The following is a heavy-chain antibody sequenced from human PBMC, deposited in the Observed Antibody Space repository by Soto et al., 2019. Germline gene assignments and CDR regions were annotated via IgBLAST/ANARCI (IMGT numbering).Heavy chain of an antibody. CDR2: IYHSGST. V-gene: IGHV4-30-2*01. CDR3: ARAGGLGAVAVDY. Sequence: QLQLQESGSGLVKPSQTLSLTCAVSGGSISSGGSSWSWIRQPPGKGLEWIGYIYHSGSTYYNPSLKSRVTLSVDRSKNQFSLKLSSVTAADTAVYYCARAGGLGAVAVDYWGQGTLVTVSS. J-gene: IGHJ4*02. D-gene: IGHD6-19*01. CDR1: GGSISSGGSS.